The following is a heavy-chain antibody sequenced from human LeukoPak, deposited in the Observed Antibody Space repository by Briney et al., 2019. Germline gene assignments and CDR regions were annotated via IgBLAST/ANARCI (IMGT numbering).Heavy chain of an antibody. J-gene: IGHJ5*02. CDR1: GYTLTELS. V-gene: IGHV1-24*01. Sequence: ASVKVSCKVSGYTLTELSMHRVRQAPGKGLEWMGGFDPEDGETIYAQKFQGRVTMTEDTSTDTAYMELSSLRSEDTAVYYCATVTGVQLWSALCPLGQGTLVTVSS. D-gene: IGHD5-18*01. CDR2: FDPEDGET. CDR3: ATVTGVQLWSALCP.